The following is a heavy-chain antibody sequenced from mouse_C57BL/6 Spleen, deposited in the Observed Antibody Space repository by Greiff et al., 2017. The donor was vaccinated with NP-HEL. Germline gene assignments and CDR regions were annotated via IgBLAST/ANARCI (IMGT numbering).Heavy chain of an antibody. CDR1: GYTFTSYW. J-gene: IGHJ3*01. CDR2: IDPSDSYT. D-gene: IGHD2-5*01. Sequence: VQLQQPGAELVMPGASVKLSCKASGYTFTSYWMHWVKQRPGQGLEWIGEIDPSDSYTNYNQKFKGKSTLTVDKSSSTAYMQLSSLTSEDSAVYYCARRAYSNPAWFAYWGQGTLVTVSA. CDR3: ARRAYSNPAWFAY. V-gene: IGHV1-69*01.